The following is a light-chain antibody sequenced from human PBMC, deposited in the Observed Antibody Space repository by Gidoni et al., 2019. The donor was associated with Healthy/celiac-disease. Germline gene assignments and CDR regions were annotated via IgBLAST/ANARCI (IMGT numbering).Light chain of an antibody. J-gene: IGKJ4*01. V-gene: IGKV1-8*01. CDR3: QQYYSYPRTT. Sequence: AIRMTQSPSSFSASTGDRVTITCRASQGISSYLAWYQQKPGKAPKLLIYAASTLQSGVPPRFSGSGSGTDFTLTISCLQSEDFATYYCQQYYSYPRTTFGGGTKVEIK. CDR2: AAS. CDR1: QGISSY.